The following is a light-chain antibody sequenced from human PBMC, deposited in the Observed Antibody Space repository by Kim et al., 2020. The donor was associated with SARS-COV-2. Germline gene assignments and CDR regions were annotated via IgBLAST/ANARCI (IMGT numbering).Light chain of an antibody. V-gene: IGKV1-39*01. Sequence: ASVGDRVTITCRASQNINYYLNCDQHRPGNAPKLLIYGASSLLTGVPSRFSGRGSGTDFTLTISSLQREDFASYYCQQSYTTSWTFGPGTKVDIK. J-gene: IGKJ1*01. CDR2: GAS. CDR3: QQSYTTSWT. CDR1: QNINYY.